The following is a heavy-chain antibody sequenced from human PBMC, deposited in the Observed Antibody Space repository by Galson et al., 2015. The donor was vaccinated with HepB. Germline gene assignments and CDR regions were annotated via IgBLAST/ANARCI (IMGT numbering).Heavy chain of an antibody. J-gene: IGHJ4*02. D-gene: IGHD3-16*02. CDR2: IIPIFGTA. CDR3: ASISGTFGGVIVPPDY. Sequence: VKVSCKASGGTFSSYTISWVRQAPGQGLEWMGGIIPIFGTANYAQKFQGRVTITADESTSTAYMELSSLRSEDTAVYYCASISGTFGGVIVPPDYWGQGTLVTVSS. CDR1: GGTFSSYT. V-gene: IGHV1-69*13.